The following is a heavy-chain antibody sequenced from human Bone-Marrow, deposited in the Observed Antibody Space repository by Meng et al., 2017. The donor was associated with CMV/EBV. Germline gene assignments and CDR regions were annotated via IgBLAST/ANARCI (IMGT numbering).Heavy chain of an antibody. CDR3: AKLSGSGTTSSGYHYAFDS. Sequence: QVEAQDSGPGLVQPSHTLSLTGSVSGDYINSGDYYCSWIRQPPGKGLEWIGYIYYSGSTYYNPSLESRLTISVDTSKNQFSLNLSSVTAADTAVYFCAKLSGSGTTSSGYHYAFDSWGQGTLVTVSS. V-gene: IGHV4-30-4*08. D-gene: IGHD3-22*01. CDR2: IYYSGST. J-gene: IGHJ4*02. CDR1: GDYINSGDYY.